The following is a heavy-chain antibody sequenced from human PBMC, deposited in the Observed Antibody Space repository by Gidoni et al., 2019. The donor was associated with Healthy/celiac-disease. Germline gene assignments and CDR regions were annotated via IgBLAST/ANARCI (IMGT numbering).Heavy chain of an antibody. V-gene: IGHV3-48*04. CDR3: AREMYAVPAAIDY. J-gene: IGHJ4*02. D-gene: IGHD2-2*01. CDR1: GFTFSSYS. CDR2: ISSSSSTI. Sequence: EVQLVESGGGLLQPGGSLRLSCAASGFTFSSYSMNWVRQAPGKGLEWVSYISSSSSTIYYADSVKGRFTISRDNAKNSLYLQMNSLRAEDTAVYYCAREMYAVPAAIDYWGQGTLVTVSS.